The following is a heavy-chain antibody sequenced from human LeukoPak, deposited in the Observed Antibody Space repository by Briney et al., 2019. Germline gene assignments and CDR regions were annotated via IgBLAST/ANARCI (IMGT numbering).Heavy chain of an antibody. V-gene: IGHV1-8*03. CDR3: ARERYSYGNFDY. CDR2: MNPNSGNT. Sequence: GASVKVSCKASGYTFTSYDLHWVRLDTGQGLEAMGWMNPNSGNTVYAQRFQGRITITRNTSISTAYMELSRLRSDDTAVYYCARERYSYGNFDYWGQGTLVTVSS. D-gene: IGHD5-18*01. J-gene: IGHJ4*02. CDR1: GYTFTSYD.